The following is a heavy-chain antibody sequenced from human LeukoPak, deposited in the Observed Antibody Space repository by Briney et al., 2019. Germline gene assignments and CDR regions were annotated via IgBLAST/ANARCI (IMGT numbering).Heavy chain of an antibody. J-gene: IGHJ4*02. V-gene: IGHV4-59*01. CDR1: GGSISSYY. D-gene: IGHD2-2*01. Sequence: PSETLSLTCAVYGGSISSYYWSWIRRPPGKGLEWIGYIYYSGSTNYNPSLKSRVTISVDTSKNQFSLKLSSVTAADTAVYYCAREGTYCSSTSCYYDLADYWGQGTLVTVSS. CDR3: AREGTYCSSTSCYYDLADY. CDR2: IYYSGST.